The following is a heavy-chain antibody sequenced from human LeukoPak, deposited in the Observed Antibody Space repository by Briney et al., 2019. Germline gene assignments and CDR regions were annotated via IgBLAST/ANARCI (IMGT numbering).Heavy chain of an antibody. CDR1: GFIFSSYA. D-gene: IGHD3-22*01. V-gene: IGHV3-23*01. CDR2: ISGSGGST. CDR3: AKDDSSGYYPYYFDY. J-gene: IGHJ4*02. Sequence: PGGSLRLSCAASGFIFSSYAMSWVRQAPGKGLEWVSAISGSGGSTYYADSVKGRFTISRDNSKNTLYLQMNSLRAEDTAVYYCAKDDSSGYYPYYFDYWGQGTLVTVSS.